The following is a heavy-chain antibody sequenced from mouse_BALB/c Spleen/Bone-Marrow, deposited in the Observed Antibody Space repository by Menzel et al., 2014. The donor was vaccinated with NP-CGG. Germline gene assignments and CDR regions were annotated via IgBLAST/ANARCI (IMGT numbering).Heavy chain of an antibody. CDR2: TNPSNGGT. CDR1: GYTFTSYY. V-gene: IGHV1S81*02. D-gene: IGHD2-4*01. CDR3: TRSSMITYFDY. J-gene: IGHJ2*01. Sequence: VQLQQSGAELVKPGASVKLSCKASGYTFTSYYMYWVKQRPGQGLEWIGETNPSNGGTNFNEKFKSKATLTVDKSSSTAYMQLSSLTSEDSAVYYCTRSSMITYFDYWGQGTTLTGSS.